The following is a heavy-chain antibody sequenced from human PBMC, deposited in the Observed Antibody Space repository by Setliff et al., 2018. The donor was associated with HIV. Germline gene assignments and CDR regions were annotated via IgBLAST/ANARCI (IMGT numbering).Heavy chain of an antibody. V-gene: IGHV7-4-1*02. CDR1: GYSFTTYS. D-gene: IGHD3-22*01. CDR2: IHTSTGKP. Sequence: ASVKVSCKASGYSFTTYSINWLRQAPGQGPEWMGWIHTSTGKPTYVRDFAGRFVFSLDTSVNTAFLQISDLKTEDTAVYYCARNSPFPPSSGAHFDFWGPGTLVTVSS. CDR3: ARNSPFPPSSGAHFDF. J-gene: IGHJ4*02.